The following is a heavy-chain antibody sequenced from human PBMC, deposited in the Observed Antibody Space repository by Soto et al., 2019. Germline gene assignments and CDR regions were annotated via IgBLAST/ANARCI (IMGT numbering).Heavy chain of an antibody. V-gene: IGHV1-18*01. Sequence: ASVKVSCKASGYTFTSYGISWVRQAPGQGLEWMGWISAYNGNTNYAQKLQGIGTMTTDTSTSTANMELRRLRSDDTAVYSWTSMYFDIVTGYYNPLEYWGSGSLVTVSS. CDR2: ISAYNGNT. CDR3: TSMYFDIVTGYYNPLEY. CDR1: GYTFTSYG. D-gene: IGHD3-9*01. J-gene: IGHJ2*01.